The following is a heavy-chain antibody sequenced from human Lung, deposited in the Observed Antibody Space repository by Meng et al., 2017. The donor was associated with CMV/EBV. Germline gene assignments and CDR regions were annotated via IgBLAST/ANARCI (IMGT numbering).Heavy chain of an antibody. V-gene: IGHV3-74*01. CDR2: INSDGSST. J-gene: IGHJ5*02. D-gene: IGHD5-12*01. Sequence: GESXKISXAASGFTFSSYWMHWVRQAPGKGLVWVSRINSDGSSTSYADSVKGRFTISRDNAKNTLYLQMNSLRAEDTAVYYCARERFLSGYSGYDAGGLFDPWGQGXLVTVSS. CDR3: ARERFLSGYSGYDAGGLFDP. CDR1: GFTFSSYW.